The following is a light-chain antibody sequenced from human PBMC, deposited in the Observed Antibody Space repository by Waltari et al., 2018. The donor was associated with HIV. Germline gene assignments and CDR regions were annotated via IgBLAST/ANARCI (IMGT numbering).Light chain of an antibody. CDR2: LPNNGSH. CDR3: QTWGTGIQV. J-gene: IGLJ3*02. Sequence: QLVVTQSPSASASLGASVKITCTLSSRHSTCAIAWHQQRPDQDPRYLMKLPNNGSHLKGDGIPNRCSGASSGAERYLTISSLQSEDEADYYCQTWGTGIQVFGGGTKLTVL. CDR1: SRHSTCA. V-gene: IGLV4-69*01.